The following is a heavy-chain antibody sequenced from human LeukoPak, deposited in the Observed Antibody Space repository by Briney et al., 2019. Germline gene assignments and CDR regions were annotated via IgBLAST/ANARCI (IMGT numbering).Heavy chain of an antibody. CDR1: GYTFTSYG. Sequence: ASVKVSCKASGYTFTSYGISWVRQAPGQGLEWMGWISAYNGNTNYAQKLQGRVTMTTDTSTSTAYMELRSLRSDDTAVYYCARDDDYGSGSYYHYYYGMDVWGKGTTVTVSP. V-gene: IGHV1-18*04. CDR3: ARDDDYGSGSYYHYYYGMDV. J-gene: IGHJ6*04. D-gene: IGHD3-10*01. CDR2: ISAYNGNT.